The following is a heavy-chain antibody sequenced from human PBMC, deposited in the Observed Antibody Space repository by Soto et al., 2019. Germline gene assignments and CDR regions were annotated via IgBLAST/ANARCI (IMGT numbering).Heavy chain of an antibody. CDR1: GYTFTGYY. V-gene: IGHV1-2*04. D-gene: IGHD5-12*01. Sequence: ASVKVSCKASGYTFTGYYMHWVRQAPGQGLEWMGWINPNSGGTNYAQKFQGWVTMTRDTSISTAYMELSRLRSDDTAVYYCARDSGYGNNWFDPWGQGTLVTVSS. J-gene: IGHJ5*02. CDR3: ARDSGYGNNWFDP. CDR2: INPNSGGT.